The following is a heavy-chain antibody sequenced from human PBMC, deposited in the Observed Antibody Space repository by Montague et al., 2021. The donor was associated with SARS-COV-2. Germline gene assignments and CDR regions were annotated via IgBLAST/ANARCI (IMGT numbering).Heavy chain of an antibody. CDR3: ARQYIGSYHF. CDR1: DGSISSSRYH. V-gene: IGHV4-39*01. J-gene: IGHJ4*02. D-gene: IGHD1-26*01. Sequence: SETLSLTCYVSDGSISSSRYHWGWIRQPPGQALEWIGSIYYTGSSYYNPSLKSRVTLSVATSKNQFSLKLDSVTAADTAVYYCARQYIGSYHFWVQGIQVIVASS. CDR2: IYYTGSS.